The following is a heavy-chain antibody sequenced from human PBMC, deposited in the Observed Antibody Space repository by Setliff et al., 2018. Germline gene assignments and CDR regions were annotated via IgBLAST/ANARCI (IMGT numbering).Heavy chain of an antibody. V-gene: IGHV4-34*01. Sequence: NPSETLSLTCAVYGGSFSGYYWSWIRQPPGKGLEWIGEINHSGSTNYNPSLKSRVTISVDTSKNQFSLKLSSVTAADTAVYYCASVDIVLMVYALWGQGTLGTVSS. D-gene: IGHD2-8*01. CDR3: ASVDIVLMVYAL. CDR2: INHSGST. CDR1: GGSFSGYY. J-gene: IGHJ4*02.